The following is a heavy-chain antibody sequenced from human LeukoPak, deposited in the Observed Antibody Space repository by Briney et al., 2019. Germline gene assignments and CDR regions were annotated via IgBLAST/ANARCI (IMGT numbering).Heavy chain of an antibody. CDR2: IYYSGST. CDR1: GGSISSGGYY. V-gene: IGHV4-31*03. Sequence: PSQTLSLTCTVPGGSISSGGYYWSWIRQHPGKGLEWIGYIYYSGSTFYNPSLKSRVTISVDTSKNQFSLKLSSVTAADTAVYYCAREPYDSSGYYVDYWGQGTLVTVSS. D-gene: IGHD3-22*01. CDR3: AREPYDSSGYYVDY. J-gene: IGHJ4*02.